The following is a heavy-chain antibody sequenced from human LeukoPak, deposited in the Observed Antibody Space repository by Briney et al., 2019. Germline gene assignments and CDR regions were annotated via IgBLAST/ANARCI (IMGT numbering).Heavy chain of an antibody. D-gene: IGHD3-10*01. Sequence: GASVKVSCKASGYTFTSYAMHWVRQAPGQRLEWVGWINAGNGNTKYSQKFQGRVIITRDTSASTAYMELSSLRSEDTAVYYCARGSGSYTFDYWGQGTLVTVSS. CDR3: ARGSGSYTFDY. J-gene: IGHJ4*02. V-gene: IGHV1-3*01. CDR1: GYTFTSYA. CDR2: INAGNGNT.